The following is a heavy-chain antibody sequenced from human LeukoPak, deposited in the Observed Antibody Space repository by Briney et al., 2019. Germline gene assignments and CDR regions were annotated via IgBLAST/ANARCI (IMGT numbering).Heavy chain of an antibody. D-gene: IGHD1-1*01. CDR1: GGSISSGGYS. V-gene: IGHV4-30-2*01. J-gene: IGHJ4*02. CDR2: IYHSGST. CDR3: ARVGYNFLAGQLYFDY. Sequence: SETLSLTCAVSGGSISSGGYSWSWIRQPPGKGLEWIGYIYHSGSTYYNPSLKSRVTISVDRSKNQFSLKLSSVTAADTAVYSGARVGYNFLAGQLYFDYWGKGTLVTVSS.